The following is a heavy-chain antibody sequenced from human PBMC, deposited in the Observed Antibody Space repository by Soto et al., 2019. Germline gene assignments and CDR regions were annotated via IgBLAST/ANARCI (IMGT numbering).Heavy chain of an antibody. CDR3: ARDDSGFSGSHYIDYFNY. J-gene: IGHJ4*02. D-gene: IGHD1-26*01. CDR2: INPSGGST. V-gene: IGHV1-46*02. Sequence: ASVKVSCKESGYKFNSYYMHWLRQAPRQRLEWMGIINPSGGSTSYAQKFQGRVTFTRDTSAGTVYMQLSSLTSEDTAVYYCARDDSGFSGSHYIDYFNYWGQGALVTVSS. CDR1: GYKFNSYY.